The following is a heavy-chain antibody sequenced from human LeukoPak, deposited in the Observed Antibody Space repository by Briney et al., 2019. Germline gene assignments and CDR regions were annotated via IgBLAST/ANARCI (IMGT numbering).Heavy chain of an antibody. D-gene: IGHD4-17*01. CDR2: IYPGDSDT. V-gene: IGHV5-51*01. Sequence: GESLKISCKGSGYSFTSYWIGWVRQMPGKGLEWMGIIYPGDSDTRYSPSFQGQVTISADKSISTAYLQWSSLKASDTAMYYCAKTPHDYGDYGWGFDPWGQGTLVTVSS. CDR1: GYSFTSYW. CDR3: AKTPHDYGDYGWGFDP. J-gene: IGHJ5*02.